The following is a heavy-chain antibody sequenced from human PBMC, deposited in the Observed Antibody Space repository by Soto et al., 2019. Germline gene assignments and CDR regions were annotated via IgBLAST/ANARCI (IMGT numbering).Heavy chain of an antibody. J-gene: IGHJ4*02. CDR2: IYYNGNT. Sequence: PSETLSLTCTVSGGSISSGSYYWGWIRQPPGKGLEWIGYIYYNGNTNYNPSLKSRVTMSVDTSKNQISLKFSSVTAADTAVYYCTSATSGSHCCSRYYFDYWGQGTLVTVSS. V-gene: IGHV4-61*01. CDR3: TSATSGSHCCSRYYFDY. CDR1: GGSISSGSYY. D-gene: IGHD2-21*02.